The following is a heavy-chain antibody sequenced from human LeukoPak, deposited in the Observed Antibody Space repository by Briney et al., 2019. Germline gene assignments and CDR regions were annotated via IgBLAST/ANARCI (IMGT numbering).Heavy chain of an antibody. J-gene: IGHJ4*02. CDR3: AKDEYYYDSSGYSADY. CDR1: GFTFSSYG. D-gene: IGHD3-22*01. V-gene: IGHV3-30*18. Sequence: GGSLRLSCAASGFTFSSYGMHWVRQAPGKGLEWVAVISYDGSNKYYADSVKGRFTISRDKSKNTLYLQMNSLRAEDTAVYYCAKDEYYYDSSGYSADYWGQGTPVTVSS. CDR2: ISYDGSNK.